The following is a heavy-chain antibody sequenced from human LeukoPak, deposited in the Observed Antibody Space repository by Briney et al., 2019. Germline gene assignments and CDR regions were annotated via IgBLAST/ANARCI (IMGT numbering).Heavy chain of an antibody. Sequence: SETLSLTCTVSGGSISSYYWSWIRQPPGEGLEWIGYIYYSGSTNYNPSLKSRVTISVDTSKNQFSLKLSSVTAADTAVYYCARGPRVTRFDYWGQGTLVTVSS. V-gene: IGHV4-59*08. CDR2: IYYSGST. CDR3: ARGPRVTRFDY. D-gene: IGHD4-11*01. CDR1: GGSISSYY. J-gene: IGHJ4*02.